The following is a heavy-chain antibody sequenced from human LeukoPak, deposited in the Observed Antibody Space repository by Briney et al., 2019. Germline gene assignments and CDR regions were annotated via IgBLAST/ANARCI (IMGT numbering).Heavy chain of an antibody. Sequence: ASETLSLTCTVSGGSISSYYWSWIRQPPGKGLEWIGYIYYSGSTNYNPSLKSRATISVDTSKNQFSLKLSSVTAADTAVYYCARVGATMVRGVIYYGMDVWGQGTTVTVSS. CDR2: IYYSGST. V-gene: IGHV4-59*01. CDR3: ARVGATMVRGVIYYGMDV. J-gene: IGHJ6*02. D-gene: IGHD3-10*01. CDR1: GGSISSYY.